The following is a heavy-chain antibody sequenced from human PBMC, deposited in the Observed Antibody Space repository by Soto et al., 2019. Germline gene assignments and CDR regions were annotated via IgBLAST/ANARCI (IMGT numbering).Heavy chain of an antibody. Sequence: PSETLSLTLTVSGGSISSSSYCGVGMRQPPGKGLEWIGSIYYSGSTYYNPSLKSRVTISVDTSKNQFSLKLSSVTAADTAVYYCARLMTTVTSYFEYWGQGTLVTVSS. J-gene: IGHJ4*02. CDR3: ARLMTTVTSYFEY. D-gene: IGHD4-17*01. CDR2: IYYSGST. CDR1: GGSISSSSYC. V-gene: IGHV4-39*01.